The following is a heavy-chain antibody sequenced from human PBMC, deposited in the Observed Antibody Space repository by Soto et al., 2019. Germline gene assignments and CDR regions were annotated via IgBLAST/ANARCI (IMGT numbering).Heavy chain of an antibody. D-gene: IGHD1-26*01. V-gene: IGHV3-48*03. CDR2: ISSIGVAT. CDR1: GFTFSIHE. Sequence: GGSLRLSCAASGFTFSIHEMNWVRQAPGKGLEWVSYISSIGVATYYADSVKGRFTISRDNAKNSLYLQMNSLRAEDTAVYYCARDLIVGAARGAFDIWGQGTMVTVSS. J-gene: IGHJ3*02. CDR3: ARDLIVGAARGAFDI.